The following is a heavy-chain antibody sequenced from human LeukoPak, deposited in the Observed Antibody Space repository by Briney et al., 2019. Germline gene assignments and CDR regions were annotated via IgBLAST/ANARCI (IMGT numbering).Heavy chain of an antibody. CDR2: IYYSGST. J-gene: IGHJ4*02. D-gene: IGHD1-14*01. CDR3: ARCDRTRAIDY. Sequence: SQTLSLTCTVSGGSISSGGYYWSWIRQPPGKGLEWIGYIYYSGSTNYNPSLKSRVTISVDTSKNQFSLKLSSVTAADTAVYYCARCDRTRAIDYWGQGTLVTVSS. V-gene: IGHV4-61*08. CDR1: GGSISSGGYY.